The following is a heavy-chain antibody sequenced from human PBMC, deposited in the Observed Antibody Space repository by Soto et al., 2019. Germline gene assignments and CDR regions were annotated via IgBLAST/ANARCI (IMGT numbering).Heavy chain of an antibody. J-gene: IGHJ2*01. V-gene: IGHV4-31*03. D-gene: IGHD4-17*01. CDR2: IDYSGRT. Sequence: SETLSLTCTVSGGPITSSGYYWSWIRQLPGRGLEWIGYIDYSGRTYYNPSLESRITISVDTSSNRFSLNLNSMTAADTAVYYCASSTVTTIHYYFDLWGRGTPVTVSS. CDR1: GGPITSSGYY. CDR3: ASSTVTTIHYYFDL.